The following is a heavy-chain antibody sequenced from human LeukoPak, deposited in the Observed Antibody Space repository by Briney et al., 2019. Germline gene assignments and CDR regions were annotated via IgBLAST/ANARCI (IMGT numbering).Heavy chain of an antibody. CDR3: TTDVLRYFDWLFDY. V-gene: IGHV3-15*01. CDR1: GFTFSNGW. D-gene: IGHD3-9*01. CDR2: IKSKTDGGTT. J-gene: IGHJ4*02. Sequence: KPGGSLRLSCAASGFTFSNGWMSWVRQAPGKGLEWVGRIKSKTDGGTTDYAAPVKGRFTISRDDSKNTLYLQMNSLKTEDTAVYYCTTDVLRYFDWLFDYWGQGTLVTVSS.